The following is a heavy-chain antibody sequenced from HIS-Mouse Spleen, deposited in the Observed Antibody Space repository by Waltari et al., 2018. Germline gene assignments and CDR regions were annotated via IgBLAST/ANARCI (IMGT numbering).Heavy chain of an antibody. Sequence: QVQLVESGGGVVQPGRSLRLSCAASGFTFSSYGMHWVRQAPGKGLEWVAGICDDGRNKYYADSVKGRFTNSRDNSKNTLYLQMNSLGAEDTAVYYCAKVGHSSSWYYFDYWGQGTLVTVSS. J-gene: IGHJ4*02. CDR3: AKVGHSSSWYYFDY. V-gene: IGHV3-33*06. CDR2: ICDDGRNK. CDR1: GFTFSSYG. D-gene: IGHD6-13*01.